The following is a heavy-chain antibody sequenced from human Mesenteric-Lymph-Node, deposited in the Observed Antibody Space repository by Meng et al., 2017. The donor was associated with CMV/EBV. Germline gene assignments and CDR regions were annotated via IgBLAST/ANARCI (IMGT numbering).Heavy chain of an antibody. Sequence: ASVKVSCKASGYTFTSYGINWVRQAPGQGLGWMGWITAYSGNTNYAQKFQGRLTMTTDTSTSTAYMELRSLRSDDTAVYYCARYYDSSGSYYEDFDYWGQGTLVTVSS. D-gene: IGHD3-22*01. CDR1: GYTFTSYG. CDR3: ARYYDSSGSYYEDFDY. V-gene: IGHV1-18*01. J-gene: IGHJ4*02. CDR2: ITAYSGNT.